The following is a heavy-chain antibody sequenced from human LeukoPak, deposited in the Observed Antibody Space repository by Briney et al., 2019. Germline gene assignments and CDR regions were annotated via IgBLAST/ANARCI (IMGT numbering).Heavy chain of an antibody. Sequence: ASVKVSCKASGYTFTGYYMHWVRQAPGQGLEWMGWINPNSGGTNYAQKFQGRVTMTRDTSTSTVYMELSSLRSEDTAVYYCARRYCSSTSCHVDAFDIWGQGTMVTVSS. J-gene: IGHJ3*02. D-gene: IGHD2-2*01. V-gene: IGHV1-2*02. CDR3: ARRYCSSTSCHVDAFDI. CDR1: GYTFTGYY. CDR2: INPNSGGT.